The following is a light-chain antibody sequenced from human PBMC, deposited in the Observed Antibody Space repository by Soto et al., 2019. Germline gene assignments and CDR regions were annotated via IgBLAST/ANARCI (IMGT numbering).Light chain of an antibody. J-gene: IGKJ4*01. CDR1: QSVSSY. V-gene: IGKV3-15*01. CDR2: DAS. CDR3: QQYHTWPVT. Sequence: EIVLTQSPATLSLSPGERATLSCRASQSVSSYLAWYQQKPGQAPRLLIYDASTGATGVPARFSGSGSGTEFTLTINSLQSEDCATYYCQQYHTWPVTFGGGTKVDIK.